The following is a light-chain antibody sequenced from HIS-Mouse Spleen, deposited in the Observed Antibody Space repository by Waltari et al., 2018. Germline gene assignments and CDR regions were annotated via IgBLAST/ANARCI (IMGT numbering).Light chain of an antibody. CDR2: EGS. CDR3: CSYAGNSPYVV. Sequence: QSALTQPASVSGSPGQSITISCTGTSSDVGSYNLVSWYQQHPGKAPKLMIYEGSKRPSGVSNRFSGSKSGNTASLTISGLQAEDEADYYCCSYAGNSPYVVFGGGTKLTVL. CDR1: SSDVGSYNL. J-gene: IGLJ2*01. V-gene: IGLV2-23*01.